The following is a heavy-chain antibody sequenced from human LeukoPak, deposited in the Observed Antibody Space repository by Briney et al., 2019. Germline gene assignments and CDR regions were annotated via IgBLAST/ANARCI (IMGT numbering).Heavy chain of an antibody. V-gene: IGHV3-48*01. CDR1: GFTFSSYS. D-gene: IGHD6-13*01. Sequence: GGSLRLSCAASGFTFSSYSMNWVRQAPGKGLEWVSYISSSSSTIYYADSVKGRFTISRDNAKNSLYLQMNSLRAEDTAVYYCARVPGYSSSWYIGYYGMDVWGQGTTVTVSS. CDR2: ISSSSSTI. CDR3: ARVPGYSSSWYIGYYGMDV. J-gene: IGHJ6*02.